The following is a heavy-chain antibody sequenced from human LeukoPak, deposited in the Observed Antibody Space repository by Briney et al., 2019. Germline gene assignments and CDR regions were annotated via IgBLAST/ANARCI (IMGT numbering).Heavy chain of an antibody. Sequence: SARVSRKASLGTPSSYAISWVRQAPGQGLEWLRGIIPILGTANYAQKFQGRVTITTDESTSTAYMELSSLRSEDTAVYYCASGRGDFWSGYQQDYWGQGTRVTVSS. V-gene: IGHV1-69*05. CDR1: LGTPSSYA. CDR2: IIPILGTA. J-gene: IGHJ4*02. CDR3: ASGRGDFWSGYQQDY. D-gene: IGHD3-3*01.